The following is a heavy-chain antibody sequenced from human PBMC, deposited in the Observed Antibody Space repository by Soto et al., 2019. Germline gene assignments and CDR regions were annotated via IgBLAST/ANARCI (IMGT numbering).Heavy chain of an antibody. Sequence: PSETLSLTCDVFGDSVNSDNYYWTWIRQPPGKDLEWIGNIYFSGSTYYSPSLNSRVTLSIDTSKNHFSLKLTSVTAADTAMYYCARHRAVAGLDYWGQGTLVTVSS. V-gene: IGHV4-39*01. J-gene: IGHJ4*02. CDR2: IYFSGST. CDR1: GDSVNSDNYY. CDR3: ARHRAVAGLDY. D-gene: IGHD6-19*01.